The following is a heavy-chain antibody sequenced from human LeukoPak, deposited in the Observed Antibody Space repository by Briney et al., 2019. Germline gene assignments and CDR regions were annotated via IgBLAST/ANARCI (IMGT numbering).Heavy chain of an antibody. CDR2: ISSSSSYI. Sequence: GGSLRLSCAASGFTFSSYAMHWVRQAPGKGLEWVSSISSSSSYIYYADSVKGRFTISRDNAKNSLYLQMNSLRAEDTAVYYCARGDSGYDSVDYWGQGTLVTVSS. J-gene: IGHJ4*02. CDR1: GFTFSSYA. D-gene: IGHD5-12*01. V-gene: IGHV3-21*04. CDR3: ARGDSGYDSVDY.